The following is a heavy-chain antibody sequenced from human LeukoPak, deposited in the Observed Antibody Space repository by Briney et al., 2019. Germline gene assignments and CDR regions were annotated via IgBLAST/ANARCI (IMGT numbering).Heavy chain of an antibody. CDR2: IHSGGGA. J-gene: IGHJ4*02. D-gene: IGHD5-12*01. CDR3: VREKVARNYFDY. CDR1: GVSLDNNF. V-gene: IGHV4-4*07. Sequence: SETLSLTCSVSGVSLDNNFWTWIRQPAGKGLEWIGRIHSGGGASQNPSLESRVTMSRDASKNQFSLKLKPVTAADSAVYFCVREKVARNYFDYWGQGILVTVSS.